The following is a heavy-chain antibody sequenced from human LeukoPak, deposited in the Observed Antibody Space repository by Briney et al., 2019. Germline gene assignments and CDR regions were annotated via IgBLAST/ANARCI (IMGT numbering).Heavy chain of an antibody. CDR2: TSASGVST. Sequence: PGGSLRLSCSASGFTFSTYGMSWVRQAPGKGLEWVSATSASGVSTYYADSVKGRFTISRDNSKNTLYLQVNSLRAEDTAVYYCAKRSDYGGDWNYFDYWGQGTLVTVSS. CDR3: AKRSDYGGDWNYFDY. D-gene: IGHD4-23*01. J-gene: IGHJ4*02. V-gene: IGHV3-23*01. CDR1: GFTFSTYG.